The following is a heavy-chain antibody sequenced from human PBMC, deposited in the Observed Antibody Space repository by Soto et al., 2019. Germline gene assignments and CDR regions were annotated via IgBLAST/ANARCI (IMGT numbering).Heavy chain of an antibody. D-gene: IGHD3-10*01. V-gene: IGHV4-59*01. Sequence: QVQLQESGPGLVRPSETLSLTCTVSRGSISSYYWSWIRQPPGKGLEWLGYIYYTGATNYNPALKSRVTIALDPSKNPFSLPLSSETAADTAVYYCATGRYYYGSEYWGQGTLVTVSS. CDR3: ATGRYYYGSEY. CDR2: IYYTGAT. J-gene: IGHJ4*02. CDR1: RGSISSYY.